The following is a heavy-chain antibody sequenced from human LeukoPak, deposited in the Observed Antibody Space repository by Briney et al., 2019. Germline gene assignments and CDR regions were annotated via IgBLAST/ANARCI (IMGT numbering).Heavy chain of an antibody. D-gene: IGHD3-22*01. J-gene: IGHJ3*02. CDR1: GFTFTGFY. CDR3: ARDRTWVTMTGAAFDI. CDR2: INPTSGGT. Sequence: GGSLRLSCAASGFTFTGFYMHWVRQAPGQGLEWMGWINPTSGGTNYAQKFQGRVTMTRDTSITTAYMELSWLRSDDTAVYYCARDRTWVTMTGAAFDIWGQGTMVTVSS. V-gene: IGHV1-2*02.